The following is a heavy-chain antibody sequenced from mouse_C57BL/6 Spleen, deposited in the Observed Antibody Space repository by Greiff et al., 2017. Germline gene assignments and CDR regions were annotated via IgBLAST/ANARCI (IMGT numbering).Heavy chain of an antibody. CDR3: TREGESVVTTYFDY. CDR1: GFTFSSYA. V-gene: IGHV5-9-1*02. J-gene: IGHJ2*01. D-gene: IGHD2-3*01. Sequence: EVKVVESGEGLVKPGGSLKLSCAASGFTFSSYAMSWVRQTPEKRLEWVAYISSGGDYIYYADTVKGRFTISRDNARNTLYLQMSSLKSEDTAMYYCTREGESVVTTYFDYWGQGTTLTVSS. CDR2: ISSGGDYI.